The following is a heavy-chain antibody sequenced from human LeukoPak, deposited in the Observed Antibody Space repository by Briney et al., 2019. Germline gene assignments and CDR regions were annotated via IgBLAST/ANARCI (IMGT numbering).Heavy chain of an antibody. CDR3: ARLPQPLRYFDWFYYYYYMDV. CDR1: GYTFTSYG. CDR2: ISAYNGNT. Sequence: ASVKVSCKASGYTFTSYGISWVRQAPGQGLEWMGWISAYNGNTNYAQKLQGRVTMTTDTSTSTAYMELRSLRSDDTAVYYCARLPQPLRYFDWFYYYYYMDVWGKGTTVTISS. J-gene: IGHJ6*03. D-gene: IGHD3-9*01. V-gene: IGHV1-18*01.